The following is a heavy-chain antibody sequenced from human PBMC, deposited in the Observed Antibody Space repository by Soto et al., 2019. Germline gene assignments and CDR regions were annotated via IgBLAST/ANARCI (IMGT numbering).Heavy chain of an antibody. CDR2: INHSGST. V-gene: IGHV4-34*01. CDR3: AREAPRTPGYCSSTSCYFYLRFLEWSYGFDP. CDR1: NAAIDGNY. Sequence: SMTLSLNCVINNAAIDGNYRRSICEPTRKGLEWIGEINHSGSTNYNPSLKSRVTISVDTSKNQFSLKLSSVTAADTAVYYCAREAPRTPGYCSSTSCYFYLRFLEWSYGFDPWGQGTLVTVSS. D-gene: IGHD2-2*01. J-gene: IGHJ5*02.